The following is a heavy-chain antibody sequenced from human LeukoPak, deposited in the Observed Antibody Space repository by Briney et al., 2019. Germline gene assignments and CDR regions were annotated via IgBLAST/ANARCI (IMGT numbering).Heavy chain of an antibody. D-gene: IGHD6-6*01. CDR3: ARGAARPKDKYYFDY. V-gene: IGHV3-21*01. CDR1: GFTFSSYS. CDR2: ISSSSSYI. J-gene: IGHJ4*02. Sequence: GGSLRLSCAASGFTFSSYSMNWVRQAPGKGLEWVSSISSSSSYIYYADSVKGRFTISRDNAKNSLYLQMNSLRAEDTAVYYCARGAARPKDKYYFDYWGQGTLVTVSS.